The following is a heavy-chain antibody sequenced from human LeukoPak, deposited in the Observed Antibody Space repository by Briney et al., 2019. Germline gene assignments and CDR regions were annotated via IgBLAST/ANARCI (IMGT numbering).Heavy chain of an antibody. D-gene: IGHD1-26*01. CDR2: ISSSGRTT. J-gene: IGHJ4*02. Sequence: GGSLRLSCAASGFTFSNYNMNWVRQAPVKGLEWISYISSSGRTTNYADSVKGRFTISRDNAKNSLYLQMNSLKDGDTAVYYCATSGTYRFDYWGQGTLVTVSS. CDR1: GFTFSNYN. V-gene: IGHV3-48*02. CDR3: ATSGTYRFDY.